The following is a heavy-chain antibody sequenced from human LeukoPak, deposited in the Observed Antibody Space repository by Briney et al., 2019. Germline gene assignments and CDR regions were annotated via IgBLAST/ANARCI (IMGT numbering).Heavy chain of an antibody. CDR2: IKEDGSQK. D-gene: IGHD3-10*01. CDR1: GFTFSNYW. V-gene: IGHV3-7*05. CDR3: TGCDPAMVRGVIKPCDHWYFDL. Sequence: PGGSLRLSCAASGFTFSNYWMGWVRQSPGKGLGWVAKIKEDGSQKYYADSVKGRFTISRDNAKNSLYLQMNSLRAEDTAVHYCTGCDPAMVRGVIKPCDHWYFDLWGRGTLVTVSS. J-gene: IGHJ2*01.